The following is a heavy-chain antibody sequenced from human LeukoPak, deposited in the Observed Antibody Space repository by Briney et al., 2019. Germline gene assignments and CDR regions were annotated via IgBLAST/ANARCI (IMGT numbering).Heavy chain of an antibody. CDR1: GDSISGYS. CDR2: MYSGGSA. J-gene: IGHJ6*02. V-gene: IGHV4-4*07. Sequence: PSETLSLTCTVSGDSISGYSWNWIRQPAGKGLEWIGRMYSGGSAKYNPFLMSRVTMSVDTSKNQFSLKLSSVTAADTAVYYCARATSYCSGGSCSTELDYYYYGMDVWGQGTTVTVSS. D-gene: IGHD2-15*01. CDR3: ARATSYCSGGSCSTELDYYYYGMDV.